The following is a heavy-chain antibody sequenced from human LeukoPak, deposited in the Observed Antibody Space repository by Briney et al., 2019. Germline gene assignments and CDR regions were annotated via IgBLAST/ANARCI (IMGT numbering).Heavy chain of an antibody. CDR2: ISGSGGST. CDR3: AKDEKAKTV. V-gene: IGHV3-23*01. CDR1: GFTISSYA. Sequence: GASLRLFCAASGFTISSYAMSWVRQAQGKGLEWVSAISGSGGSTYYADSVKGRFTISRDNSKNTLYLQMNSLRAEDTAVYYCAKDEKAKTVWGQGTMVTVSS. J-gene: IGHJ3*01.